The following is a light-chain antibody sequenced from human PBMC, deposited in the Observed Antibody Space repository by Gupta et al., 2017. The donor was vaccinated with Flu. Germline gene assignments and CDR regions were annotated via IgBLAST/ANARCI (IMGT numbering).Light chain of an antibody. CDR2: GDN. Sequence: QSVLTPPPSVSGAPGQRVIISCPGSSSNIGAGYSLHWYRQLPGTAPKLVISGDNNRPSGVPDRFSGSRSGISASLAITGLQAEDEADYFCQSFDRSLSGVIFGGGTKLTVL. J-gene: IGLJ2*01. CDR3: QSFDRSLSGVI. V-gene: IGLV1-40*01. CDR1: SSNIGAGYS.